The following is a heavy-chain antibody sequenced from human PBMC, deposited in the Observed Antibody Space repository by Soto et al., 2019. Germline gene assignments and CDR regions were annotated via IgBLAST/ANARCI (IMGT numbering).Heavy chain of an antibody. CDR1: GFTFSSYG. CDR2: ISYDGSNK. V-gene: IGHV3-30*18. CDR3: AKDPEFTMISYFDY. Sequence: QVQLVESGGGVVQPGRSLRLSCAASGFTFSSYGMHWVRQAPGKELEWVAVISYDGSNKYYADSVKGRFTISRDNSKNTLYLQMNSLRAEDTAVYYCAKDPEFTMISYFDYWCQGTLVTVSS. D-gene: IGHD3-22*01. J-gene: IGHJ4*02.